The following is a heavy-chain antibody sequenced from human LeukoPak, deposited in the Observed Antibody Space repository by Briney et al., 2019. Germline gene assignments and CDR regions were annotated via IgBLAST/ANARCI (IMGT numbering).Heavy chain of an antibody. J-gene: IGHJ4*02. CDR3: ARPTWIQLWQTGFDY. Sequence: GRSLRLSCAASGFTFSSYGMHWVRQAPGKGLEWVAVIWYDGSNKYYADSVKGRFTISRDNSKNTLYLQMNSLRAEDTAVYYCARPTWIQLWQTGFDYWGQGTLVTVSS. V-gene: IGHV3-33*01. CDR1: GFTFSSYG. CDR2: IWYDGSNK. D-gene: IGHD5-18*01.